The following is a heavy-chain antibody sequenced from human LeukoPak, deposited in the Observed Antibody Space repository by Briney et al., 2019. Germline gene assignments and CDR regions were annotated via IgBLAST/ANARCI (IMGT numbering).Heavy chain of an antibody. CDR2: ISGSGGST. D-gene: IGHD2-21*02. J-gene: IGHJ6*02. Sequence: GGSLRLSCAASGFTFSSYAMSWVRQAPGKGLEWVSVISGSGGSTYYTDSVKGRFTISRDNSKNTLYLQMNSLRAEGTAIYYCVHCGGDCYPCCGMDVWGQGTTVSVSS. V-gene: IGHV3-23*01. CDR1: GFTFSSYA. CDR3: VHCGGDCYPCCGMDV.